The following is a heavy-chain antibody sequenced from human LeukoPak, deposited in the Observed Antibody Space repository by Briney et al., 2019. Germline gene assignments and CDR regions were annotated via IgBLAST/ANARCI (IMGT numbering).Heavy chain of an antibody. V-gene: IGHV4-39*07. CDR3: ARGFRDYYDSSGYLDY. CDR2: IYYSGST. D-gene: IGHD3-22*01. J-gene: IGHJ4*02. Sequence: PSETLSLTCTVSGGSIGSSSYYWGWIRQPPGKGLEWIGSIYYSGSTYYNPSLKSRVTISVDTSKNQFSLKLSSVTAADTAVYYCARGFRDYYDSSGYLDYWGQGTLVTVSS. CDR1: GGSIGSSSYY.